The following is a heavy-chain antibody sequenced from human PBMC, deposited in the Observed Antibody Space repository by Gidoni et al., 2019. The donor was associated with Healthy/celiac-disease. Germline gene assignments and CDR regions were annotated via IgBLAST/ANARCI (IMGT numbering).Heavy chain of an antibody. D-gene: IGHD2-15*01. Sequence: EVQLVESGGGLVKPGGSLRLSCAASVFTFSSYSMNWVRQAPGKGLEWVSSISSSSSYIYYADSVKGRFTISRDNAKNSLYLQMNSLRAEDTAVYYCARDHTTYCSGGSCYADYFDYWGQGTLVTVSS. V-gene: IGHV3-21*01. CDR2: ISSSSSYI. J-gene: IGHJ4*02. CDR3: ARDHTTYCSGGSCYADYFDY. CDR1: VFTFSSYS.